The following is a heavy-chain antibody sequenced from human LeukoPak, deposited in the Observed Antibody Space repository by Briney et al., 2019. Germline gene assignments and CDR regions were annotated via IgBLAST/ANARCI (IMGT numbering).Heavy chain of an antibody. CDR2: INQSGIT. CDR3: ASSGWLRYAPQLRY. D-gene: IGHD5-12*01. Sequence: SETVSLICAVYGGSFCGYYWIWLRHPPGKGLEGIVEINQSGITNYNPSLKSRGTISVDTCKNQFSLKLSSVTAPDTAVYYCASSGWLRYAPQLRYWGQGTLVTVSS. V-gene: IGHV4-34*01. J-gene: IGHJ4*02. CDR1: GGSFCGYY.